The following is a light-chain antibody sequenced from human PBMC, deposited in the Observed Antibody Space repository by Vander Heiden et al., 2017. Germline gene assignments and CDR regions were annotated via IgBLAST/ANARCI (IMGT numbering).Light chain of an antibody. CDR1: QGIDNN. Sequence: PASLSASAGERATITCRASQGIDNNLNWYQQEPGQAPKLLIFGASTRATEVPARFSGSGSGTDFTLTISNLQSGDFVVYYCQQYQNKPFTFGQGTKAEI. V-gene: IGKV3-15*01. CDR2: GAS. J-gene: IGKJ1*01. CDR3: QQYQNKPFT.